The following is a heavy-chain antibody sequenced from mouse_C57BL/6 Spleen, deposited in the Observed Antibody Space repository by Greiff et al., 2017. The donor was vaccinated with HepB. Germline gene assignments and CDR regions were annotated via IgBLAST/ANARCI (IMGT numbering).Heavy chain of an antibody. CDR1: GYTFTSYW. D-gene: IGHD2-1*01. V-gene: IGHV1-52*01. J-gene: IGHJ4*01. CDR3: ARSRNYYYAMDY. Sequence: QVQLQQPGAELVRPGSSVKLSCKASGYTFTSYWMHWVKQRPIQGLEWIGNIDPSDSETHYNQKFKDKATLTVDKSSSTAYMQLSSLTSEDTAVYYCARSRNYYYAMDYWGQGTSVTVSS. CDR2: IDPSDSET.